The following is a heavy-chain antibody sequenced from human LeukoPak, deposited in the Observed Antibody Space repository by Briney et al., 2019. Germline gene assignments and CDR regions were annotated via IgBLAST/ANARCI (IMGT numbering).Heavy chain of an antibody. J-gene: IGHJ5*02. D-gene: IGHD2-15*01. Sequence: SQTLSLTCAISGDSVSSNSAAWNWIRQSPSRGLEWLGSTYYRSKWYNDYAVSVKSRITINPDTSKNQFSLQLNSVTPEDTAVYYCAREGVVAATPLYNWFDPWGQGTLVTVSS. CDR2: TYYRSKWYN. CDR1: GDSVSSNSAA. V-gene: IGHV6-1*01. CDR3: AREGVVAATPLYNWFDP.